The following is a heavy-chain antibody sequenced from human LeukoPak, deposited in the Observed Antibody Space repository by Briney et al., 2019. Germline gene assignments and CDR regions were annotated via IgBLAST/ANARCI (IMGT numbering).Heavy chain of an antibody. CDR2: VNNDETIT. CDR1: GFTFNNYW. CDR3: ARGNVGMDV. V-gene: IGHV3-74*01. J-gene: IGHJ6*04. Sequence: QAGGSLRLSCAASGFTFNNYWVHWVRQAPGKVLVWVSRVNNDETITSFADSVQGRFTITRDNAKNTLYLQMNSLRAEDTAVDFCARGNVGMDVWGKGTTVTVSS.